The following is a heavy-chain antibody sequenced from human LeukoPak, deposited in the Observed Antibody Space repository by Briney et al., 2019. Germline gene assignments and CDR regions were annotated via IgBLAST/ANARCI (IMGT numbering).Heavy chain of an antibody. V-gene: IGHV3-23*01. CDR2: IRDNGAST. CDR3: SSGWFY. D-gene: IGHD6-19*01. Sequence: PGGSLRLSCAASGLTFSSYAMSWVRQAPGKGLEWVSTIRDNGASTFHAESVKGRFTVSRDNSKNTLFLQMNSLRAEDTAVYYCSSGWFYWGQGILVTVSS. J-gene: IGHJ4*02. CDR1: GLTFSSYA.